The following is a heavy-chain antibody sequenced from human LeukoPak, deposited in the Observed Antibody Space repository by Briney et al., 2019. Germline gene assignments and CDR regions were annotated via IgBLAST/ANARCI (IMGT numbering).Heavy chain of an antibody. CDR1: GGSFSGYF. J-gene: IGHJ4*02. CDR2: INHSGGT. D-gene: IGHD6-13*01. Sequence: PSETLSLTCAVYGGSFSGYFWSWIRQPPGKELEWIGEINHSGGTNYNPSLKSRVTISVDTSKNQFSLKINSVTAADTAVYYCARAPSGEVESAARGDYLDYWGQGTLVTVSS. CDR3: ARAPSGEVESAARGDYLDY. V-gene: IGHV4-34*01.